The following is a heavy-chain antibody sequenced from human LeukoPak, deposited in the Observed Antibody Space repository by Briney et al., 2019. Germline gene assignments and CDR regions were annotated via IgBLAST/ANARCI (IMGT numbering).Heavy chain of an antibody. CDR1: GVSISSSSDY. CDR2: SYYSGIS. V-gene: IGHV4-39*01. D-gene: IGHD2-2*01. Sequence: PSETLSLTCTVSGVSISSSSDYWAWIRPPPGKGLEWIGSSYYSGISHGNPSLRSRVTISVDTSKNQFSLKLSSVTAADTAVYYCARGGINIVVVPAAITSTYYYYYMDVWGKGTTVTVSS. J-gene: IGHJ6*03. CDR3: ARGGINIVVVPAAITSTYYYYYMDV.